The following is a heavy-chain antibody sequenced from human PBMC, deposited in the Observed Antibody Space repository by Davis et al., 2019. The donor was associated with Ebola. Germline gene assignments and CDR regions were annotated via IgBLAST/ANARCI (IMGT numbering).Heavy chain of an antibody. CDR2: INHSGST. D-gene: IGHD1-7*01. V-gene: IGHV4-34*01. Sequence: SETLSLTCAVSGGSFSGYYWSWIRQPPGKGLEWIGEINHSGSTNYNPSLKSRVTISVDTSKNQFSLKLSSVTAADTAVYYCARGRKGYNWNSNYDYWGQGTLVTVSS. CDR3: ARGRKGYNWNSNYDY. J-gene: IGHJ4*02. CDR1: GGSFSGYY.